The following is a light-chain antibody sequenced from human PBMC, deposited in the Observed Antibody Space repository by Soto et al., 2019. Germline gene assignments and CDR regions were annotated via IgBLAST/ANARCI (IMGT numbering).Light chain of an antibody. J-gene: IGKJ3*01. CDR1: QDISKF. Sequence: DIQMTQSPSSLSASVGDRVTITCQASQDISKFLNWYQHKPGQAPSXLIYDASKSHFEVPSRFSGSGSGTDLTFTISSLQPEDNETYYCQQYENRPYTFGPGTKVDIK. CDR2: DAS. V-gene: IGKV1-33*01. CDR3: QQYENRPYT.